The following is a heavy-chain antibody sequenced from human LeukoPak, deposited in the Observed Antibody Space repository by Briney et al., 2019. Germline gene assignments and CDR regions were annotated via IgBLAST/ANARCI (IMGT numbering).Heavy chain of an antibody. Sequence: GGSLRLSWVGSGFSFSNYWMGWIRQAPGKGLEWVANTKPDEREKYYVDSVKGRFTISRDNAKNSLYLQMNSLRVDDTAVYYCTRDGEGASHYWGQGTLVTASS. V-gene: IGHV3-7*03. CDR3: TRDGEGASHY. J-gene: IGHJ4*02. CDR2: TKPDEREK. D-gene: IGHD3-10*01. CDR1: GFSFSNYW.